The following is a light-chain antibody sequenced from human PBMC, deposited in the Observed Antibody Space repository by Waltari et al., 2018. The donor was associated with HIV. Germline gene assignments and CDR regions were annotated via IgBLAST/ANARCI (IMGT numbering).Light chain of an antibody. CDR1: QSVSSY. Sequence: EIVLPQSPAPLSLSPGERATLSCRASQSVSSYLAWYQQKPGQAPRLLIYDASNRVTGIPARFSGSGSGTDFTLTISSLEPEDFAVYYCQQRSNWPPNTFGQGTKLEIK. J-gene: IGKJ2*01. V-gene: IGKV3-11*01. CDR2: DAS. CDR3: QQRSNWPPNT.